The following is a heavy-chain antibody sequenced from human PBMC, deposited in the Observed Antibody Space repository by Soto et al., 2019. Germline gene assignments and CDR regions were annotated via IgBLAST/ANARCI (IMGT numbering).Heavy chain of an antibody. CDR3: ARVIAAAGTHYYYGMDV. V-gene: IGHV3-30-3*01. CDR2: ISYDGSNK. CDR1: GFTLSSYS. Sequence: GGALRLPCAASGFTLSSYSIPWGRPAPGKGLEWVAVISYDGSNKYYADSVKGRFTISRDNSKNTLYLQMNSLRAEDTAVYYCARVIAAAGTHYYYGMDVWGQGTTVTVSS. J-gene: IGHJ6*02. D-gene: IGHD6-13*01.